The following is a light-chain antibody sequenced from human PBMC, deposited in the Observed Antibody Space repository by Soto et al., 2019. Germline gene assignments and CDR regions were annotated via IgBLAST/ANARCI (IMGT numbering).Light chain of an antibody. V-gene: IGKV3-15*01. CDR1: QSVITY. CDR2: GAS. Sequence: EIVLTQSPATLSLSPGGRATLSCRASQSVITYLSWYQQKPGQAPRLLIYGASTRAPGIPARFSGSGSETEFTLTISSLQSEDSAVYYCQQYNNWPGTFGQGTKVDIK. CDR3: QQYNNWPGT. J-gene: IGKJ1*01.